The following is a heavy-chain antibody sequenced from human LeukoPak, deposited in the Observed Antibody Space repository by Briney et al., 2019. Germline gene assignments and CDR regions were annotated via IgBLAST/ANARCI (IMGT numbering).Heavy chain of an antibody. D-gene: IGHD1-26*01. CDR2: VFTSAIISGNT. CDR3: ARGWDLFDY. CDR1: GGSISSYY. V-gene: IGHV4-4*07. J-gene: IGHJ4*02. Sequence: SETLSLTCTVSGGSISSYYWSWIRQPPGKGLEWIGRVFTSAIISGNTNHNPSLKSRVTMSVDSSKNQFSLKLRSVTAADTAVYYCARGWDLFDYWGQGTLVTVSS.